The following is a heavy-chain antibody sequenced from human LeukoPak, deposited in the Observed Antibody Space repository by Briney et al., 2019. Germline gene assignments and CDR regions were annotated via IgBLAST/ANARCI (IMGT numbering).Heavy chain of an antibody. CDR3: ARHVFSDGSPFDS. D-gene: IGHD3-10*01. J-gene: IGHJ4*02. CDR1: GDSITNNH. CDR2: ISYTGST. V-gene: IGHV4-59*08. Sequence: SETLSLTCTVSGDSITNNHWSWLRQPPGKGLEWIGHISYTGSTNYNPSLKTRLTMSLDTSRNHFSLTLTSVTAADTALYYCARHVFSDGSPFDSWGQGSLVTVSS.